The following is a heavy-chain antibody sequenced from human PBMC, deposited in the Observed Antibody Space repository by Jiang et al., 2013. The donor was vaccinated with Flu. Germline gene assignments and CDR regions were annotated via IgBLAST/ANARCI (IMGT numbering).Heavy chain of an antibody. CDR2: ILGIA. CDR3: AREWEYCGGDCYRHFDY. J-gene: IGHJ4*02. D-gene: IGHD2-21*01. Sequence: ILGIANYAQKFQGRVTITADKSTSTAYMELSSLRSEDTAVYYCAREWEYCGGDCYRHFDYWGQGTLVTVSS. V-gene: IGHV1-69*04.